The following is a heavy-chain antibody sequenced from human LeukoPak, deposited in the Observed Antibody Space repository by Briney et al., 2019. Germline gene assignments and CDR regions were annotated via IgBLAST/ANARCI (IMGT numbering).Heavy chain of an antibody. CDR3: ARSSRIGTTDY. V-gene: IGHV3-7*03. Sequence: GGSLRLSCAASEFTFSTYWMSWVRQAPGKGLEWVANINYDGGQTYYVDSVRGRFTISRDNAKNSMYLQMNSLRVEDTAVYYCARSSRIGTTDYWGQGTLVIVSS. CDR2: INYDGGQT. CDR1: EFTFSTYW. J-gene: IGHJ4*02. D-gene: IGHD1-1*01.